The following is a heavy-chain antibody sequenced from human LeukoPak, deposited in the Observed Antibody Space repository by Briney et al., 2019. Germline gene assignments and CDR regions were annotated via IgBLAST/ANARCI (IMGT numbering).Heavy chain of an antibody. J-gene: IGHJ4*02. CDR3: ARDRTYGSGSYYDY. D-gene: IGHD3-10*01. V-gene: IGHV1-2*02. Sequence: ASVKVSCKASGYTFTGYYMHWVRQAPGQGLEWMGWINPNSGGTNYAQKFQGRVTMTRDTSISTAYMELSRLRSDDTAVYYCARDRTYGSGSYYDYWGQGTLVTISS. CDR2: INPNSGGT. CDR1: GYTFTGYY.